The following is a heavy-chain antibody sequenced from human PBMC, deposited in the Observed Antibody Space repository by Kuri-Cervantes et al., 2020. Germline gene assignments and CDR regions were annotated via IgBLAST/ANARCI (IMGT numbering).Heavy chain of an antibody. V-gene: IGHV3-23*01. D-gene: IGHD3-22*01. J-gene: IGHJ4*02. CDR3: AKDTTDSSITMIVVVIAYFDY. CDR1: GFTFRDYY. CDR2: ISGSGGST. Sequence: GESLKISYAASGFTFRDYYMSWVRQAPGKGLEWVSAISGSGGSTYYADSVKGRFTISRDNSKNTLYLQMNSLRAEDTAVYYCAKDTTDSSITMIVVVIAYFDYWGQGTLVTVSS.